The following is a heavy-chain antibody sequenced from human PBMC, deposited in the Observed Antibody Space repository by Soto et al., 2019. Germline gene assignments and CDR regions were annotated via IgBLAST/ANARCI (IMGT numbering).Heavy chain of an antibody. D-gene: IGHD6-13*01. J-gene: IGHJ6*02. Sequence: PGGSLRLSCAASGFTFSSYAMSWVRQAPGKGLEWVSAISGSGGSTYYADSVKGRFTISRDNSKNTLYLQMNSLRAEDTAVYYCAKESSSPTYYYYGMDVWGQGTTVTVSS. V-gene: IGHV3-23*01. CDR1: GFTFSSYA. CDR3: AKESSSPTYYYYGMDV. CDR2: ISGSGGST.